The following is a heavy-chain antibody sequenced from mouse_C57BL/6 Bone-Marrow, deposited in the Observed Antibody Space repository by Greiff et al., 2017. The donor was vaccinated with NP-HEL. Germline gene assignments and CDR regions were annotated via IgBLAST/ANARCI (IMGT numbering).Heavy chain of an antibody. V-gene: IGHV5-2*01. CDR1: EYEFPSHD. D-gene: IGHD2-4*01. CDR3: ARHAYDYDGGPGFAY. CDR2: INSDGGST. Sequence: EVHLVESGGGLVQPGESLKLSCESNEYEFPSHDMSWVRKTPEKRLELVAAINSDGGSTYYPDTMERRFIISRDNTKKTLYLQMSSLRSEDTALYYCARHAYDYDGGPGFAYWGQGTLVTVSA. J-gene: IGHJ3*01.